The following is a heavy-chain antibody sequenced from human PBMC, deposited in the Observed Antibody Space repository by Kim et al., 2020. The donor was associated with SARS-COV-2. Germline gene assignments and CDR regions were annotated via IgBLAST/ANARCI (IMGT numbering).Heavy chain of an antibody. V-gene: IGHV6-1*01. Sequence: NEYALSVKSRITVNPYTSKSQFSLQLNSVTPEDTALYYCARGRYYGFDIWGQGTMVTVSS. J-gene: IGHJ3*02. CDR3: ARGRYYGFDI. CDR2: N. D-gene: IGHD2-21*01.